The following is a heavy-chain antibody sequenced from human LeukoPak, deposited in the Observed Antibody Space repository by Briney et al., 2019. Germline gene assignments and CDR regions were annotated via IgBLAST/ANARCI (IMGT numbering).Heavy chain of an antibody. CDR3: ARVYCSGGSCYGPYGMDV. D-gene: IGHD2-15*01. V-gene: IGHV1-2*02. CDR2: VNPNSGST. J-gene: IGHJ6*02. CDR1: GYNFTAYY. Sequence: ASVRVSCKASGYNFTAYYVQWVRQAPGLGLEWMGWVNPNSGSTNYAQKFQGRVTMTRDTSISTGYMELTNLRSDDTAVYYCARVYCSGGSCYGPYGMDVWGQGTTVTVSS.